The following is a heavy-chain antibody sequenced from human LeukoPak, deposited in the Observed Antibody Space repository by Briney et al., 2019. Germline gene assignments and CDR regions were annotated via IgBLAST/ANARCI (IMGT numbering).Heavy chain of an antibody. D-gene: IGHD2-15*01. J-gene: IGHJ4*02. V-gene: IGHV3-23*01. CDR1: GFTFSSYA. CDR3: AKAGGWTNYFDY. CDR2: ISAGGGST. Sequence: GGSLRLSCAASGFTFSSYAMTWVRQAPGKGLEWVSVISAGGGSTYYADSVKGRFTISRDNSKNTLYLQLNSLRAEDTAVYYCAKAGGWTNYFDYWGQGTLVTVSS.